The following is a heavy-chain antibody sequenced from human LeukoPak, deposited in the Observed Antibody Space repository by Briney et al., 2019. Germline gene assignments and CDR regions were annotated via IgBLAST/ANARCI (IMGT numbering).Heavy chain of an antibody. CDR1: GGSVTSGGYY. Sequence: PSETLSLTRTVSGGSVTSGGYYWGWIRQPPGKGLEWIGSVYDSGSIHYNPSLKSRLTISSDTSKNHLFLNVSSVTAADTAVYYCARECTITACYGRLLYWGQGTLVTVSS. CDR3: ARECTITACYGRLLY. J-gene: IGHJ4*02. CDR2: VYDSGSI. D-gene: IGHD2-2*01. V-gene: IGHV4-39*07.